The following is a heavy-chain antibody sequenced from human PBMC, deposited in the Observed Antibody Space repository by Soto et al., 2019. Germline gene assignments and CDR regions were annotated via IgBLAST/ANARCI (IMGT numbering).Heavy chain of an antibody. V-gene: IGHV1-69*06. J-gene: IGHJ5*02. Sequence: QVQLVQSGAEVKKPGSSVKVSCKASGGTFSSYAISWVRQAPGQGLEWMGGIIPIFGTANYAQKFQGRVTITADKSTSTAYMELSSLRSEDTAVYYRAREGYCSGGSCYSGWFDPWGQGTLVTVSS. CDR2: IIPIFGTA. CDR3: AREGYCSGGSCYSGWFDP. CDR1: GGTFSSYA. D-gene: IGHD2-15*01.